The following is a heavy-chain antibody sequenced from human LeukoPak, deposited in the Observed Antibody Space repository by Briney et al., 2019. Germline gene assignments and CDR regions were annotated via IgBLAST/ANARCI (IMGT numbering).Heavy chain of an antibody. J-gene: IGHJ4*02. CDR2: ISPNSGDT. V-gene: IGHV1-2*02. CDR1: GYTFTDYY. Sequence: GASVKVSCKASGYTFTDYYMHWVRQAPGQGLEWMGWISPNSGDTKYAQNFQGEVTMTRDTSISTAYMELNKLNSNATAVYYCARGSPASGRFPFNYWGQGTLVTVSS. CDR3: ARGSPASGRFPFNY. D-gene: IGHD6-19*01.